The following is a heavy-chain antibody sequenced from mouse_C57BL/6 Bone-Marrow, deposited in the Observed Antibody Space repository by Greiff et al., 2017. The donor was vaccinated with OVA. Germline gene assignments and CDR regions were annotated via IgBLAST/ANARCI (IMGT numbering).Heavy chain of an antibody. CDR2: IDPSDSYT. Sequence: VQLQQPGAELVKPGASVKLSCKASGYTFTSYWMQWVKQRPGQGLEWIGGIDPSDSYTNYNQKFKGKATLTVDTSSSTAYMQLSSLTSEDSAVYYCARLTYWGQGTTLTVSS. CDR3: ARLTY. CDR1: GYTFTSYW. J-gene: IGHJ2*01. V-gene: IGHV1-50*01.